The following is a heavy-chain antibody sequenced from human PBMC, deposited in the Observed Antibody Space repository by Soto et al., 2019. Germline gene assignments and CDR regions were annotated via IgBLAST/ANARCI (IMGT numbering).Heavy chain of an antibody. CDR1: GFTFSDYY. D-gene: IGHD6-13*01. Sequence: PGGSLRLSCAASGFTFSDYYMSWIHQAPGEGLEWVSYISSSGSTIYYADSVKGRFTISRDSAKNSLYLQMNSLSAGDTSVYYCARGEAAAVTHYYYCFDVWGKGTTVTVSS. J-gene: IGHJ6*03. CDR2: ISSSGSTI. CDR3: ARGEAAAVTHYYYCFDV. V-gene: IGHV3-11*01.